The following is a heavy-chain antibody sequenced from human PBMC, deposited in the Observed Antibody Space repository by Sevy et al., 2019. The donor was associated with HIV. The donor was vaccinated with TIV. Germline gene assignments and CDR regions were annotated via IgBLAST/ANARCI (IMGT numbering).Heavy chain of an antibody. CDR2: ISYDGSDK. V-gene: IGHV3-30-3*01. CDR3: ARPRANSIDHYFFCAMDV. D-gene: IGHD2-15*01. Sequence: GGSLRLSCVASGFAFSNYYAMHWVRQAPGKGLEWVALISYDGSDKYYADSVKGRSTSSRDNFKNTLFLQMNSLTTEDTAVYYCARPRANSIDHYFFCAMDVWGQGTTVTVSS. CDR1: GFAFSNYYA. J-gene: IGHJ6*02.